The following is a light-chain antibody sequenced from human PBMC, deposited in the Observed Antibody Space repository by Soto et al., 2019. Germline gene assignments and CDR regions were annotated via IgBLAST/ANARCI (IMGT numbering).Light chain of an antibody. Sequence: QSVLTQSPSASGTPGQRVSISCSGSTSNIGTNTVSWYQHVPGTAPKLLIYSNDQRPSAVPGRFSGSKSGTSATLGITGLQTGDEADYYCGTWDSSRAVFGGGTQLTVL. V-gene: IGLV1-44*01. J-gene: IGLJ7*01. CDR2: SND. CDR3: GTWDSSRAV. CDR1: TSNIGTNT.